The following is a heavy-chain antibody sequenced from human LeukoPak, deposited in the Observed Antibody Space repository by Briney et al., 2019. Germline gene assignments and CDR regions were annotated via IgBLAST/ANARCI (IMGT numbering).Heavy chain of an antibody. Sequence: GGSLRLSCAASGFTLSSYVLHWVRQAPGKGLEWVANIKQDGSEKYYVDSVKGRFTISRDNAKNSLYLQMNSLRAEDTAVYYCARATSGYYYDSSGNFDYWGQGTLVTVSS. V-gene: IGHV3-7*01. D-gene: IGHD3-22*01. CDR3: ARATSGYYYDSSGNFDY. CDR1: GFTLSSYV. J-gene: IGHJ4*02. CDR2: IKQDGSEK.